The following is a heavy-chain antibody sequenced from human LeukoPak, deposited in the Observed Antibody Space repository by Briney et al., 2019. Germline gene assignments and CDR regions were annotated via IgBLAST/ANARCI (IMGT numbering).Heavy chain of an antibody. CDR1: GFTFSSYG. D-gene: IGHD6-13*01. J-gene: IGHJ3*02. Sequence: QPGGSLRLSCAASGFTFSSYGMHWVRQTPGKGLEWVAVIWYDGSKKYYADSVKGRFTISRDNSKNTLYVQMNSLRAEDTAVYYARATMTYSTSEAFDIWGQGTMVTVSS. CDR2: IWYDGSKK. CDR3: ARATMTYSTSEAFDI. V-gene: IGHV3-33*01.